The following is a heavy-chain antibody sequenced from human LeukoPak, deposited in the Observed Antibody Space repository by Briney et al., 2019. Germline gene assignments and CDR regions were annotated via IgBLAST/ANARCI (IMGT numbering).Heavy chain of an antibody. CDR1: GYTFTSYA. V-gene: IGHV1-3*01. J-gene: IGHJ4*02. Sequence: ASVKVSCKASGYTFTSYAMHWVRQAPGQRLEWMRWINAGNGNTKYSQKFQGRVTITRDTSASTAYMELSSLRSEDTAVYYCARGGVLMEASSSSPQTPWGQGTLVTVSS. CDR2: INAGNGNT. D-gene: IGHD6-13*01. CDR3: ARGGVLMEASSSSPQTP.